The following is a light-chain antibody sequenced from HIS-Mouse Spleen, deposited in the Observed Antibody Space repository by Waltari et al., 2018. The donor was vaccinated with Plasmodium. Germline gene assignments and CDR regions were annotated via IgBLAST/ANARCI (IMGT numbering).Light chain of an antibody. J-gene: IGKJ4*01. Sequence: IKLPQSPSSRSASVGDRATITCQASQDISNYLNWYQQKPGKAPKLLIYDASNLETGVPSRFSGSGSGTDFTFTISSLQPEDIATYYCQQYDNLPLTFGGGTKVEIK. CDR1: QDISNY. CDR3: QQYDNLPLT. V-gene: IGKV1-33*01. CDR2: DAS.